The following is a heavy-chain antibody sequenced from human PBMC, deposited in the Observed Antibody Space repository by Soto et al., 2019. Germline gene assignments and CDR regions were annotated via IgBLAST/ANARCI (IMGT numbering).Heavy chain of an antibody. J-gene: IGHJ6*02. V-gene: IGHV4-34*01. Sequence: SETLSLTCAVYGESLTGYYWSWIRQSTGKGLEWIGEINHSGTASYNPSLKSRATISLDTSKNQISLKLRSVTAADTAVYFCVRGQPHRITIFEVVIRSSDYGMDVWGQGTTVTVSS. CDR3: VRGQPHRITIFEVVIRSSDYGMDV. CDR1: GESLTGYY. CDR2: INHSGTA. D-gene: IGHD3-3*02.